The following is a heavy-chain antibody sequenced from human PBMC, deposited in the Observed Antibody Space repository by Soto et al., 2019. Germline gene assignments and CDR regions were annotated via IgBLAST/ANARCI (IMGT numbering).Heavy chain of an antibody. V-gene: IGHV1-69*02. CDR3: ARARSSSAYYYGMDV. CDR2: IIPILGIA. CDR1: GYTFTSYT. D-gene: IGHD6-6*01. Sequence: GASVKVSCKASGYTFTSYTISWVRQAPGQGLEWMGRIIPILGIANYAQKFQGRVTMTADESTNTAYMELSSLRSEDTAVYYCARARSSSAYYYGMDVWGQGTTVTVSS. J-gene: IGHJ6*02.